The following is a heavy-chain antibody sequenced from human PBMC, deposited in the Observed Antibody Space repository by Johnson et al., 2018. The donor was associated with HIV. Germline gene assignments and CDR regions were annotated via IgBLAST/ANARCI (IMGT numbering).Heavy chain of an antibody. CDR2: ISGSGGST. V-gene: IGHV3-23*04. CDR1: GFTFSSYA. Sequence: VQLVESGGGVVQPGRSLRLSCAASGFTFSSYAMSWVRQAPGKGLEWVSAISGSGGSTYYADSVKGRFTISRDNSKNTLYLQMNSLRAEDTAVYYCAKDGSDMVVVPAAPDAFDIWGQGTMVTVSS. D-gene: IGHD2-2*01. J-gene: IGHJ3*02. CDR3: AKDGSDMVVVPAAPDAFDI.